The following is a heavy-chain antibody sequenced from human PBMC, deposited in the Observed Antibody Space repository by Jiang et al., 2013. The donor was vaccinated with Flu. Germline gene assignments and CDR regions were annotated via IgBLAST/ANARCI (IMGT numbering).Heavy chain of an antibody. J-gene: IGHJ3*02. V-gene: IGHV4-59*01. CDR1: GGSISSYY. CDR3: ARDADYGDYSRGAFDI. D-gene: IGHD4-17*01. CDR2: IYYSGST. Sequence: PGLVKPSETLSLTCTVSGGSISSYYWSWIRQPPGKGLEWIGYIYYSGSTNYNPSLKSRVTISVDTSKNQFSLKLSSVTAADTAVYYCARDADYGDYSRGAFDIWGQGTMVTVSS.